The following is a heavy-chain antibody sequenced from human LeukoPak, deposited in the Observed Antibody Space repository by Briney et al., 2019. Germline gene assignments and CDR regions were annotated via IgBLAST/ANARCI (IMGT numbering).Heavy chain of an antibody. V-gene: IGHV3-23*01. CDR3: AKRGVVIRVILVGFHKEAYYFDS. J-gene: IGHJ4*02. Sequence: GGSLRLSCAVSGVTLSNYGMSWVRQAPGKGLEWVAGISGSGGGTNYADSVRGRFTISRDNSKNTLYLQMNSLGAEDTAVYFCAKRGVVIRVILVGFHKEAYYFDSWGQGALVTVSS. D-gene: IGHD3-22*01. CDR1: GVTLSNYG. CDR2: ISGSGGGT.